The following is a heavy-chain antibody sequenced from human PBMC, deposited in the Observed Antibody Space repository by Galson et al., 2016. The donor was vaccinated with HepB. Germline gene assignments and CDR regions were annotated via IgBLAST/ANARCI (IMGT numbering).Heavy chain of an antibody. J-gene: IGHJ4*02. D-gene: IGHD2-15*01. V-gene: IGHV6-1*01. CDR2: TYYRSAWLD. Sequence: CAISGDSVSSNSATWNWIRQPPSRGLEWLGRTYYRSAWLDDYAISVKSRISINPDTSKNRFSLHLSSVTPEDTAVYYCTRERRYCNDGSCYSFDYWGLGILVTVSS. CDR1: GDSVSSNSAT. CDR3: TRERRYCNDGSCYSFDY.